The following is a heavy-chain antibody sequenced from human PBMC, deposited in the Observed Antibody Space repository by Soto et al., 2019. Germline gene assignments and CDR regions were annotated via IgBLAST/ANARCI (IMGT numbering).Heavy chain of an antibody. CDR1: GGSISSYY. J-gene: IGHJ3*02. Sequence: SETLSLTCTVSGGSISSYYWSWIRQPPGKGLEWIGYIYYSGSTNYNPSLKSRVTISVDTSKNQFSLKLSSVTAADTAVYYCARQRVAPRAFHIWGQGTIVTVS. CDR2: IYYSGST. V-gene: IGHV4-59*08. CDR3: ARQRVAPRAFHI.